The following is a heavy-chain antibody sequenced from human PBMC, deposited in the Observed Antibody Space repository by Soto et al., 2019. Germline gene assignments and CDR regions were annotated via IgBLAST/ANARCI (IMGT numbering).Heavy chain of an antibody. D-gene: IGHD6-6*01. CDR1: GYTVTIYC. Sequence: SVKVSCKASGYTVTIYCINWVRQAPGQGPEWMGWISVNSGYTNDAQQFQGRITMTTETSTSTAYMELTSLRSDDTAVYYCARAPPSSSFAGSSVYWGQGTLVTVSS. V-gene: IGHV1-18*04. CDR2: ISVNSGYT. CDR3: ARAPPSSSFAGSSVY. J-gene: IGHJ4*02.